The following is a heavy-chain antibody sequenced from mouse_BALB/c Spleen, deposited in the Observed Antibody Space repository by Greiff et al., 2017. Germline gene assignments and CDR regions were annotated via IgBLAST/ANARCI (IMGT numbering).Heavy chain of an antibody. CDR3: ARWITTVVGAMDY. Sequence: VQLQQSGPSLVKPSQTLSLTCSVTGDSITSGYWNWIRKFPGNKLEYMGYISYSGSTYYNPSLKSRISITRDTSKNQYYLQLNSVTTEDTATYYCARWITTVVGAMDYWGQGTSVTVSS. V-gene: IGHV3-8*02. J-gene: IGHJ4*01. CDR2: ISYSGST. D-gene: IGHD1-1*01. CDR1: GDSITSGY.